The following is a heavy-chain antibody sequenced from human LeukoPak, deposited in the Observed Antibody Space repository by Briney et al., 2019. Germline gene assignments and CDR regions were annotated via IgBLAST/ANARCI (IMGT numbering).Heavy chain of an antibody. CDR1: GITFSSYA. CDR3: ARVMGRYCSSTSCYVDY. CDR2: ISYDGSNK. Sequence: GGSLRLSCAASGITFSSYAMHWVRQAPGKGLEWVAVISYDGSNKYYADSVKGRFTISRDNSKNTLYLQMNSLRAEDTAVYYCARVMGRYCSSTSCYVDYWGQGTLVTVSS. J-gene: IGHJ4*02. D-gene: IGHD2-2*01. V-gene: IGHV3-30*04.